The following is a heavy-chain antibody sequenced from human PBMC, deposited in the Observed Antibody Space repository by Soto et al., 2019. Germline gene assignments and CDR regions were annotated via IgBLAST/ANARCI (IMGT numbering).Heavy chain of an antibody. V-gene: IGHV1-2*02. CDR2: INPNSGGT. CDR3: ARGHRKLRWFDY. D-gene: IGHD4-17*01. CDR1: GYTFTGYY. Sequence: GASVKVSCKASGYTFTGYYMHWVRQAPGQGLEWMGWINPNSGGTNYARKFQGRVTMTRDTCISTAYMELSRLRSDDTAVYYCARGHRKLRWFDYWGQGTMVTVSS. J-gene: IGHJ4*02.